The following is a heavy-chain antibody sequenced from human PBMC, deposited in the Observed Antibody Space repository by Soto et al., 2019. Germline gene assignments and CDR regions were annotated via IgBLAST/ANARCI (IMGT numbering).Heavy chain of an antibody. V-gene: IGHV4-39*07. CDR2: IYYSGST. D-gene: IGHD4-17*01. CDR3: ARDHRYGDYGMDV. Sequence: SETLSLTCAVSGGWISTSGYFWGWIRQPPGKGLEWIGTIYYSGSTYYNPSLKSRVTISVDTSKNQFSLKLSSVTAADTAVYYCARDHRYGDYGMDVWGQGTTVTVSS. J-gene: IGHJ6*02. CDR1: GGWISTSGYF.